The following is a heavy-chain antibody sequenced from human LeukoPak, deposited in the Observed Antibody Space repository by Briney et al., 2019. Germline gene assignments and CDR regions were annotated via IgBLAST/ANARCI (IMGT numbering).Heavy chain of an antibody. CDR1: GGSISSYY. CDR3: ARDSRWFDP. V-gene: IGHV4-59*01. Sequence: SETLSLTCTVAGGSISSYYWSWIRQPPGKGLEGSGYIYYSGSTNYNPSLKSRVTISVDTSKNQFSLKLSSVTAADTAVYYCARDSRWFDPWGQGTLVTVSS. D-gene: IGHD2-2*01. CDR2: IYYSGST. J-gene: IGHJ5*02.